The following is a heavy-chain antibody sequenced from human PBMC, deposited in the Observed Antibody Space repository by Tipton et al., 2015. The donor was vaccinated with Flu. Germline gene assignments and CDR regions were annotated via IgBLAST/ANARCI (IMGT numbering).Heavy chain of an antibody. V-gene: IGHV4-38-2*02. CDR3: ASFISEYNWNYGEGLDY. Sequence: TLSLTCTVSGYSISSGYYWGWIRQPPGKGLAWIGSIYHSGSTYCNPSLKSRVTISVDTSKNQFSLKLSSVTAADTAVYYCASFISEYNWNYGEGLDYWGQGTLVTVSS. CDR1: GYSISSGYY. CDR2: IYHSGST. J-gene: IGHJ4*02. D-gene: IGHD1-7*01.